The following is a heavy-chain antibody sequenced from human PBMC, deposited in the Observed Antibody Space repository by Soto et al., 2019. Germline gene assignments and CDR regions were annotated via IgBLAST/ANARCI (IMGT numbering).Heavy chain of an antibody. Sequence: QVQLVQSGAEVKKPGASVKVSCKASGYTFTSYDINWVRQATGQGLEWMGWMNPNSGNTGYAQKFQGRVTMTRNTSISTAYMELSSLRSEDTAVYYCASDPSSGWYKGSSWFDPWGQGTLVTVSS. CDR3: ASDPSSGWYKGSSWFDP. V-gene: IGHV1-8*01. J-gene: IGHJ5*02. D-gene: IGHD6-19*01. CDR1: GYTFTSYD. CDR2: MNPNSGNT.